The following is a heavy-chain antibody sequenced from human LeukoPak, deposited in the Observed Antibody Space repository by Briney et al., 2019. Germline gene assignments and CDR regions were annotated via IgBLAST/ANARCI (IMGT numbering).Heavy chain of an antibody. Sequence: SETLSLTGTVSGGSISSGSYYWSWIRQPAGKGLEWLGRIYTSGSTTYNPSLKSRVTISADTSKNQFSLKLSSVTAADTAVYYCAREGYYYDSSDYPPGGFDPWGQGTLVTVSS. CDR2: IYTSGST. J-gene: IGHJ5*02. CDR1: GGSISSGSYY. CDR3: AREGYYYDSSDYPPGGFDP. D-gene: IGHD3-22*01. V-gene: IGHV4-61*02.